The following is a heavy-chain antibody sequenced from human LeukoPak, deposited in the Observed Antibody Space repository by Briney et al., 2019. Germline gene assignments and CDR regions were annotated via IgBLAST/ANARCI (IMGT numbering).Heavy chain of an antibody. CDR2: ISGSGGTT. CDR1: GFTFSNYA. D-gene: IGHD1-1*01. V-gene: IGHV3-23*01. CDR3: ARVAKERVGGVYYFDY. J-gene: IGHJ4*02. Sequence: PGGSLRLSCAASGFTFSNYAMSWVRQAPGEGLEWVSTISGSGGTTYYADSVKGRFTISRENAKNSLYLQMNSLRAGDTAVYYCARVAKERVGGVYYFDYWGQGTLVTVSS.